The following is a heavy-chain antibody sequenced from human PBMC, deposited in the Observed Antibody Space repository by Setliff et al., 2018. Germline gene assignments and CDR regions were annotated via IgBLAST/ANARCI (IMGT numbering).Heavy chain of an antibody. Sequence: ASVKVSCKTSGFGFTNFGFSWVRQAPGQGLEWLGPISPYSGNTNYPQWLQGRVTMTTDTSATTVYMELKSLRSDDTAVYYCVRSSAPQVVLAADFDFWGQGTPVTVSS. V-gene: IGHV1-18*01. CDR3: VRSSAPQVVLAADFDF. CDR1: GFGFTNFG. D-gene: IGHD6-19*01. J-gene: IGHJ4*02. CDR2: ISPYSGNT.